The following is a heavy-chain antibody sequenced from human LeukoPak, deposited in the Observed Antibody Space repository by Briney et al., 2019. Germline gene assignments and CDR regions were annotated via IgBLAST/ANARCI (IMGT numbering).Heavy chain of an antibody. J-gene: IGHJ4*02. CDR1: GYSFTSHG. Sequence: ASVKVSCKASGYSFTSHGISWVRQAPGQGLEWMGWISAYNGNTNYAQKLQGRVIMTIDTLTSTAHMELRSLRSDDTAVYYCARGGDVVVVPASNFPEFDYWGQGTLVTVSS. V-gene: IGHV1-18*01. D-gene: IGHD2-2*01. CDR3: ARGGDVVVVPASNFPEFDY. CDR2: ISAYNGNT.